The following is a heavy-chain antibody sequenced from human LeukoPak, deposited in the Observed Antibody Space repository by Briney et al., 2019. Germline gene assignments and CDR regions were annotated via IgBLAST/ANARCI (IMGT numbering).Heavy chain of an antibody. V-gene: IGHV3-66*01. CDR1: GFTVTSNH. CDR3: ARDSSSHYFDY. CDR2: IYTGGTT. Sequence: GGSLRLSCAASGFTVTSNHMNWVRQAPGKGLEWVSIIYTGGTTHYADSLKGRITISRDDSRNTLYLQMNSLRAEDTAVYYCARDSSSHYFDYWGQGTLVTVSS. D-gene: IGHD6-6*01. J-gene: IGHJ4*02.